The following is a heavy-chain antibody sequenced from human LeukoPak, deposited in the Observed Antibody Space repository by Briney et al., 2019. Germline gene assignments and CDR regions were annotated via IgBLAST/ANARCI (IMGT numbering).Heavy chain of an antibody. V-gene: IGHV3-74*01. CDR1: GFTFGSYW. D-gene: IGHD2-2*01. CDR2: INSDGSST. J-gene: IGHJ4*02. Sequence: GGSLRLSCAASGFTFGSYWMHWVRQAPGKGLVWVSRINSDGSSTSYADSVKGRFTISRDNAKNTLYLQMNSLRADDTAVYYCARDPGPAGWFDYWGQGTLVTVSS. CDR3: ARDPGPAGWFDY.